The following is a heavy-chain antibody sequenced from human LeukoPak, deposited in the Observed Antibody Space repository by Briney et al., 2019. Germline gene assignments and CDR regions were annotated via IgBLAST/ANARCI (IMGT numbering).Heavy chain of an antibody. CDR1: GYSISSGSY. Sequence: SETVSLTCTVSGYSISSGSYWGWIRQPPGRGLEWIGSFYHGGSTYYIPSLESRVTISEDTSKNQFSLKLSSVTAADTAVYYCARHHSPGAVVVASTSNWFDPWGQGTLVTVSS. CDR2: FYHGGST. V-gene: IGHV4-38-2*02. CDR3: ARHHSPGAVVVASTSNWFDP. J-gene: IGHJ5*02. D-gene: IGHD2-21*01.